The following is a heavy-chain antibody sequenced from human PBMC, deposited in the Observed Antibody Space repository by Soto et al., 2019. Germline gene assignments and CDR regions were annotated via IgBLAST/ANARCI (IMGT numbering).Heavy chain of an antibody. D-gene: IGHD5-12*01. Sequence: QVQLQESGPGLVKPSQTLSLTCTVSGGSISSGDYYWSWIRQPPGKGLEWIGYIYYSGSTYYNPSLKRRVTISVHAPKNQFSPKLSSVTAADSAVYYCASYSGYEGLRFEPSGQGTLVTVYS. CDR1: GGSISSGDYY. V-gene: IGHV4-30-4*01. CDR3: ASYSGYEGLRFEP. CDR2: IYYSGST. J-gene: IGHJ5*02.